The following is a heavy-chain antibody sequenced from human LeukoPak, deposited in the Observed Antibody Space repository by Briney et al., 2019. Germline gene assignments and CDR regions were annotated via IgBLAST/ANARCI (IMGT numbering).Heavy chain of an antibody. V-gene: IGHV4-59*01. CDR3: ARGVGDYDILTGYRHYYYMDV. CDR2: IYYSGST. J-gene: IGHJ6*03. CDR1: GGSITTYY. Sequence: SETLSLTCNVSGGSITTYYWSWIRQPPGKGLEWIGDIYYSGSTNYNASLKSRVTISVDTSKNQFSLKLSSVTAADTAVYYCARGVGDYDILTGYRHYYYMDVWGKGTTVTISS. D-gene: IGHD3-9*01.